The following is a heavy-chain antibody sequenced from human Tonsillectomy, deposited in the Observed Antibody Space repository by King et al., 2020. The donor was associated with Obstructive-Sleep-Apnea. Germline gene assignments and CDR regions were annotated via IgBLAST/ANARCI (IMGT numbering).Heavy chain of an antibody. CDR3: ARSPDSRVHLSYFYYAIDI. V-gene: IGHV3-30*03. CDR1: GVTFSSYA. CDR2: ISYDGSNK. J-gene: IGHJ6*02. Sequence: VQLVESGGGVVQPGRSLRLSCESSGVTFSSYAMHWVRQAPGKGLEWVAAISYDGSNKYYADSLKGRFTISRDNPRNTVFLHINRLRGDDTAVFYCARSPDSRVHLSYFYYAIDIWGHGTTVTVSS. D-gene: IGHD3-22*01.